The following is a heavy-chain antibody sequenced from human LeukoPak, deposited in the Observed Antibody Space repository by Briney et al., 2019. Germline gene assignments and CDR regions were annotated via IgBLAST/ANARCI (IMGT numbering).Heavy chain of an antibody. Sequence: PSQTLSLTCTVSGGSISSGGYYWSWIRQHPGKGLEWIGYIYYSGSTYYNPSLKSRVTISVDTSKNQFSLKLSSVTAADTAVYYCARSVTEGGWSDPWGQGTLVTVSS. D-gene: IGHD3-16*01. CDR1: GGSISSGGYY. J-gene: IGHJ5*02. CDR2: IYYSGST. CDR3: ARSVTEGGWSDP. V-gene: IGHV4-31*03.